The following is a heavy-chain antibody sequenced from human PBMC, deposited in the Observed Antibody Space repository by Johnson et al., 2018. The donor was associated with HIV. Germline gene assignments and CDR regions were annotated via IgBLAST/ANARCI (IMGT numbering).Heavy chain of an antibody. J-gene: IGHJ3*02. CDR3: AREFVGYNGFDI. V-gene: IGHV3-9*01. CDR2: ISWNSGSI. CDR1: GFTFDDYA. Sequence: VQLVESGGGLVRPGRSLRLSCAASGFTFDDYAMHWVRQAPGKGLEWVSGISWNSGSIAYADSVKGRFTISRDNAKNSLYLQMNSLRAEDTAFYYCAREFVGYNGFDIWGQGTMVTVSS. D-gene: IGHD5-24*01.